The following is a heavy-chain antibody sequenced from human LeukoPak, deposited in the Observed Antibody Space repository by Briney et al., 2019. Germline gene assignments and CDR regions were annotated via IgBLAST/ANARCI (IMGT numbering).Heavy chain of an antibody. D-gene: IGHD2/OR15-2a*01. CDR1: GVSISSSNSY. V-gene: IGHV4-39*01. CDR3: AKGWAVDPFSIDY. CDR2: IYYSGNT. J-gene: IGHJ4*02. Sequence: SETLSLTCTVSGVSISSSNSYWGWIRQPPGKGLEWIGSIYYSGNTYYNASLKSQVSISIDTSKNQFSLRLTSVTAADTAVYYCAKGWAVDPFSIDYWGQGTLVTVSS.